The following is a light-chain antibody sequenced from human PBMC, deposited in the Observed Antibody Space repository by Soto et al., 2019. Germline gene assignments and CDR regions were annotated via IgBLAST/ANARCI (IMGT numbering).Light chain of an antibody. CDR3: QQGYSSPWT. CDR2: GAS. CDR1: QFINKY. V-gene: IGKV1-39*01. Sequence: DIPMTQSPSSLSASVGDRVTITCRASQFINKYLSWYQQKPGKAPKLLIYGASSLQGGVPSRFSGTRSGTDFTLTINSLQPEDFATYYCQQGYSSPWTFGQGTTVEVK. J-gene: IGKJ1*01.